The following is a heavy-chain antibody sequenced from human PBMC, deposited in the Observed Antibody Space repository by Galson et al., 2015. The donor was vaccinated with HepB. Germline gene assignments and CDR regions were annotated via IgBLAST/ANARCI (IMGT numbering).Heavy chain of an antibody. D-gene: IGHD3-22*01. CDR2: ISAYNGNT. J-gene: IGHJ5*02. Sequence: SVKVSCKASGYTFTSYGISWVRQAPGQGLEWMGWISAYNGNTNYAQKLQGRVTMTTDTSTSTAYMELRSLRSDDTAVYYCARMVDYDSSGYYCPDPWGQGTLVTVSS. V-gene: IGHV1-18*01. CDR3: ARMVDYDSSGYYCPDP. CDR1: GYTFTSYG.